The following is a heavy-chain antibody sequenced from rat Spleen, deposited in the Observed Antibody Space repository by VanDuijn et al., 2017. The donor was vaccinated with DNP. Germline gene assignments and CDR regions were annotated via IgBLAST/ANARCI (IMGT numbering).Heavy chain of an antibody. CDR3: ARPNYDGSYYYSYYFEY. CDR1: GYTFTSYY. J-gene: IGHJ2*01. D-gene: IGHD1-12*02. CDR2: INTGSGGT. V-gene: IGHV1-43*01. Sequence: QVQLQQSGAELAKPGSSVKISCKASGYTFTSYYIGCIKQTTGQGLEYIGYINTGSGGTNYNEKFKGKATLTVDKSSSTAFMQLSSLTPDDSAVYYCARPNYDGSYYYSYYFEYWGQGVMVTVSS.